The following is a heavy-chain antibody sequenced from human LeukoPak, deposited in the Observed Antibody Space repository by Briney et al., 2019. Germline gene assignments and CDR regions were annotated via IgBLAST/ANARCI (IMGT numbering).Heavy chain of an antibody. CDR3: AKPARVGAVDY. J-gene: IGHJ4*02. D-gene: IGHD6-13*01. Sequence: GGSLRLSCAASGFTFSSYAMSWVRQAPGMGLEWVSAISGNSGNTHYADSVKGRFTISRDNSKNTLYLQMNSLRAEDTAIYYCAKPARVGAVDYWGQGTLVTVSS. CDR2: ISGNSGNT. V-gene: IGHV3-23*01. CDR1: GFTFSSYA.